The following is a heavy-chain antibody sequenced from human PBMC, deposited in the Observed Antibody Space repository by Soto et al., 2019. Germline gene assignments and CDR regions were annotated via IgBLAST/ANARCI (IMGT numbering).Heavy chain of an antibody. V-gene: IGHV4-39*01. Sequence: SETLSLTCTVSGGSISSSSYYWGWIRQPPGKGLEWIGSIYYSGSTYYNPSLKSRVTISVDTSKNQFSLKLSSVTAADTAVYYCARHALRGFGVPAYYFDYWGQGTLVTVSS. CDR1: GGSISSSSYY. J-gene: IGHJ4*02. D-gene: IGHD3-3*01. CDR3: ARHALRGFGVPAYYFDY. CDR2: IYYSGST.